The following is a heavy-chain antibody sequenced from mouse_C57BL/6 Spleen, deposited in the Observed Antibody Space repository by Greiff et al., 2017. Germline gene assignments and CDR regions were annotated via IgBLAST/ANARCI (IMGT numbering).Heavy chain of an antibody. CDR3: ARSGYYGSWYFAV. CDR2: IAPSDSYT. J-gene: IGHJ1*03. V-gene: IGHV1-69*01. CDR1: GYTFTSYW. D-gene: IGHD1-1*01. Sequence: QVQLQQPGAELVMPGASVKLSCKASGYTFTSYWMHWVKQRPGQGLEWIGEIAPSDSYTNYNQKLKGKSTLTVDNASSTAYMHLSSLTSEDSAVYCCARSGYYGSWYFAVWGTGTTVTASS.